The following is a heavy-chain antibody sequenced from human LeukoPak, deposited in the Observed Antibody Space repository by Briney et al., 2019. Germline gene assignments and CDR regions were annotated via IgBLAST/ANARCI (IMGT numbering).Heavy chain of an antibody. CDR3: ARTFSDFWSGFSNYDSFHI. CDR2: NSAYNDNT. V-gene: IGHV1-18*01. Sequence: ASVKVSCKASGYTFTNYGISWVRQAPGRGLEWMGWNSAYNDNTNYAQKFQGRVTMTTDTSTNTAYMELRSLTYDEPAVYYCARTFSDFWSGFSNYDSFHIWGQGTLVTVSS. D-gene: IGHD3-3*01. CDR1: GYTFTNYG. J-gene: IGHJ3*02.